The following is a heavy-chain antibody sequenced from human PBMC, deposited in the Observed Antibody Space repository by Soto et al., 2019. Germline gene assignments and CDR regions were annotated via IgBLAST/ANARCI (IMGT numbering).Heavy chain of an antibody. CDR3: ARLYGSGRLGGVY. CDR2: IYYSGST. D-gene: IGHD3-10*01. J-gene: IGHJ4*02. Sequence: QVQLQESGPGLVKPAETLSLTCIVSGGSISTDNYYWAWIRQPPGKGLEWIGSIYYSGSTNYNPSLKSRVTMSVDTSMNQFSLKLTSATAADTAVYYCARLYGSGRLGGVYWGQGTLVSVSS. V-gene: IGHV4-39*01. CDR1: GGSISTDNYY.